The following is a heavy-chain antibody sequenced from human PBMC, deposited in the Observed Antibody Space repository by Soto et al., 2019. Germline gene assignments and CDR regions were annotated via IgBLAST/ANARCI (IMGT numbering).Heavy chain of an antibody. D-gene: IGHD4-17*01. CDR3: ARHLAGDYPFWYYYGMDV. V-gene: IGHV4-61*01. CDR2: IYYSGST. J-gene: IGHJ6*02. Sequence: QVQLQESGPGLVKPSETLSLTCTVSGGSVSSGSYYWSWIRQPPGKGLEWIGYIYYSGSTNYNPSLKSRVTISVDTSKNQFSLKLSSVTAADTAVYYCARHLAGDYPFWYYYGMDVWGQGTTVTVSS. CDR1: GGSVSSGSYY.